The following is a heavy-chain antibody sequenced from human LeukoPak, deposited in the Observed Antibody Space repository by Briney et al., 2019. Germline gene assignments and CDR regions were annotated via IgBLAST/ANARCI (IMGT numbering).Heavy chain of an antibody. CDR2: IYTSGST. CDR1: GGSISSGSYY. J-gene: IGHJ4*02. Sequence: SQTLSLTCTVSGGSISSGSYYWSWIRQPAGKGLEWIGRIYTSGSTTYNPSLKSRVTISVDTSKNQFSLKLSSVSAADTAVYYCARDHYSDTSGYFDYWGQGTLVTVSS. V-gene: IGHV4-61*02. CDR3: ARDHYSDTSGYFDY. D-gene: IGHD3-22*01.